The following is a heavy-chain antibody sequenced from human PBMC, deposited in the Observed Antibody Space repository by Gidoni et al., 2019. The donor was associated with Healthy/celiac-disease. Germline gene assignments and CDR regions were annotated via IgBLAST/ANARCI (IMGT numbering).Heavy chain of an antibody. CDR3: ASDGSGGSWLTH. Sequence: VQLVESGGGVVQPGRSLSLSCAASELTFSSYAMHWVRPAPGKGLEWLAVISYDGSNKYYADSGKGRFTISRDTSKNTLYLQMNSLRAEDTAVYYCASDGSGGSWLTHWGQGTLVTVSS. CDR1: ELTFSSYA. V-gene: IGHV3-30-3*01. CDR2: ISYDGSNK. J-gene: IGHJ4*02. D-gene: IGHD2-15*01.